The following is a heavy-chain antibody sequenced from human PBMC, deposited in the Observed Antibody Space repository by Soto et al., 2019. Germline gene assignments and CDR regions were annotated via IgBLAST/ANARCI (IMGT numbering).Heavy chain of an antibody. V-gene: IGHV3-23*01. CDR2: ISGGGLNT. CDR3: AKDTKLSGWYYFDD. D-gene: IGHD6-19*01. CDR1: GFIFSNHA. Sequence: EVQLLESGGGLVQPGGSLRLSCAASGFIFSNHAMTWFRQAPGKGLEWVSSISGGGLNTYYADSVKGRCTISRDNSKNTLYLQMNSLSAEDTATYYCAKDTKLSGWYYFDDWGQGTLVTVSS. J-gene: IGHJ4*02.